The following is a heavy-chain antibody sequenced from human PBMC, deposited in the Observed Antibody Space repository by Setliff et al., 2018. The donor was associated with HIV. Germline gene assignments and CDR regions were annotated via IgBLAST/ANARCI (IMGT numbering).Heavy chain of an antibody. CDR3: ARTGDGYNFDY. D-gene: IGHD5-12*01. V-gene: IGHV4-34*01. J-gene: IGHJ4*02. Sequence: SETLSLTCAVYGGSFSGYCWSWIRQPPGKGLEWIGEINHSGRTKYNPSLKSRVTISVETSKNQFSLKLSSVTAADTAVYYCARTGDGYNFDYWGQGTLVTVSS. CDR1: GGSFSGYC. CDR2: INHSGRT.